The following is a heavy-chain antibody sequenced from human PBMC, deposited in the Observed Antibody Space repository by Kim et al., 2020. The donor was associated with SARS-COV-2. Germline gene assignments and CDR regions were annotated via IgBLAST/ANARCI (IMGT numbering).Heavy chain of an antibody. Sequence: GGSLRLSCAASGFTFDDYAMHWVRQAPGKGLEWVSLISGDGGSTYYADSVKGRFTISRDNSKNSLYLQMNSLRTEDTALYYCAKDNSAPPPGYSYGEDYYYGMDVWGQGTTVTVSS. J-gene: IGHJ6*02. CDR3: AKDNSAPPPGYSYGEDYYYGMDV. CDR2: ISGDGGST. V-gene: IGHV3-43*02. CDR1: GFTFDDYA. D-gene: IGHD5-18*01.